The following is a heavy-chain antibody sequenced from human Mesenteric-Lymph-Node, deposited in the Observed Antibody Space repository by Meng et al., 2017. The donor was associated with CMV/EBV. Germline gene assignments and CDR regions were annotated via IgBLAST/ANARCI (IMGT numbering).Heavy chain of an antibody. J-gene: IGHJ4*02. V-gene: IGHV4-39*07. CDR3: ARDQGYTYGFSETDY. CDR2: VYYTGSA. CDR1: GGSISSYY. D-gene: IGHD5-18*01. Sequence: SETLSLTCTVSGGSISSYYWGWVRQPPGKGLEWIGSVYYTGSAYYNPSLNSRVTISLDTSKNQFSLKLSSVTAADTAVYYCARDQGYTYGFSETDYWGQGTLVTVSS.